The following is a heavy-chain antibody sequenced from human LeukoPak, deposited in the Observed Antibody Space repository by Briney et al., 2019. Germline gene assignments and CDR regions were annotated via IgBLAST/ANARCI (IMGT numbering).Heavy chain of an antibody. D-gene: IGHD2-15*01. Sequence: GGSLRLSCAASGFTFGSYAMYWVRQAPGKGLEWVSGIFGSGGSAHYADSVKGRFTISRDNSKNTVYLQMDSLRAEDTAIYYCAKTTTGYSSGRYPAWPIDYWGQGSLVTVSS. V-gene: IGHV3-23*01. J-gene: IGHJ4*02. CDR1: GFTFGSYA. CDR2: IFGSGGSA. CDR3: AKTTTGYSSGRYPAWPIDY.